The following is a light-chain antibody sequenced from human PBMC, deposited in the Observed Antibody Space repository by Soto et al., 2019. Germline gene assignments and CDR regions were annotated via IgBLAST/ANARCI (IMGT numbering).Light chain of an antibody. CDR3: QQYSSSLYT. Sequence: EIVLTQSPGTLSLSPGERVTLSCRASQSVSNNYLAWYQHKPGQAPRLIIYGASARATGIPDRFSGSGSGTDFTLTISRLEPEEFAVYYCQQYSSSLYTFGQGTKLEIK. V-gene: IGKV3-20*01. J-gene: IGKJ2*01. CDR2: GAS. CDR1: QSVSNNY.